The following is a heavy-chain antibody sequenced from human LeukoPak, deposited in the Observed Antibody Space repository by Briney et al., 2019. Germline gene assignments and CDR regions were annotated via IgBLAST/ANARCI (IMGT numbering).Heavy chain of an antibody. CDR2: IYYSGST. CDR3: ARHGTNSGLSDAFDI. CDR1: GGSLTYHY. Sequence: PSETLSLTCTVSGGSLTYHYWTWIRQSPGMRPEWIGYIYYSGSTHYNPSLESRVAFSVDTSKNHFSLNLSSVTAADTAVYYCARHGTNSGLSDAFDIWGQGTMVTVSS. J-gene: IGHJ3*02. V-gene: IGHV4-59*08. D-gene: IGHD1-7*01.